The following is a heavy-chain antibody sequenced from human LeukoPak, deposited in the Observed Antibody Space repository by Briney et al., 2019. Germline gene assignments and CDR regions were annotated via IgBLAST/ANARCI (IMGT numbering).Heavy chain of an antibody. D-gene: IGHD3-10*01. CDR1: GFTFSSYT. CDR2: ISSSSTYK. J-gene: IGHJ6*04. Sequence: GGSLRLSCAASGFTFSSYTMNWVRQAPGKGLEWVSSISSSSTYKYYADSVKGRFTISRDNAKNSLYLQMNSLRAEDTAVYYCAREMAWFGGLMDVWGKGTTVTISS. V-gene: IGHV3-21*01. CDR3: AREMAWFGGLMDV.